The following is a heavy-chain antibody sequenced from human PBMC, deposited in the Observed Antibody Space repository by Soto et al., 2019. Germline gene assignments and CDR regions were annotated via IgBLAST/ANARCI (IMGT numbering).Heavy chain of an antibody. CDR3: AQNLRVGAPTGSGY. J-gene: IGHJ4*02. CDR1: GFTFSSYA. V-gene: IGHV3-23*01. Sequence: PGGSLRLSCAASGFTFSSYALSWVRQAPGKGLEWVSAVSGSGVNTYYADSVKGRFTISRDNSKNTLFLQMNSLRAEDTAVYYCAQNLRVGAPTGSGYWGQGTLVTVSS. D-gene: IGHD1-26*01. CDR2: VSGSGVNT.